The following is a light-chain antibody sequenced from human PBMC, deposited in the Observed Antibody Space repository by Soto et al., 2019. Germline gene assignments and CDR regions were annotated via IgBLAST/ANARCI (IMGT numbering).Light chain of an antibody. CDR2: RND. J-gene: IGLJ3*02. V-gene: IGLV1-47*01. CDR3: SGWDDSLSGPV. CDR1: SSNIGSHY. Sequence: QAVVTQSHSASGTPGQRVTISCSGSSSNIGSHYVYWYRQLPGTAPNVLIYRNDERPSGVPDRFSGSKSGSSASLAISGLRSEYEADYYCSGWDDSLSGPVFGRGTKLTVL.